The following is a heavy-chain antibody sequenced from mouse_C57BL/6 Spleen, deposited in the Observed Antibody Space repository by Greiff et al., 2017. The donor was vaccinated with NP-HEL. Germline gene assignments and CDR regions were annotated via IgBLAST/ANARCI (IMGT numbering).Heavy chain of an antibody. J-gene: IGHJ1*03. CDR1: GYTFTSYW. V-gene: IGHV1-61*01. D-gene: IGHD2-3*01. CDR3: ARGIYDGYYWYFDV. Sequence: QVQLQQPGAELVRPGSSVKLSCKASGYTFTSYWMDWVKQRPGQGLEWIGNIYPSDSETHYNQKFKDKATLTVDKSSSTAYMQLSSLTSEDSAVYYCARGIYDGYYWYFDVWGTGTTVTVSS. CDR2: IYPSDSET.